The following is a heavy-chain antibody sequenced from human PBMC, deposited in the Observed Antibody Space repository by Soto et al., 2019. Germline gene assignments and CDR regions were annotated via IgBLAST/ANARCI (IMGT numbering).Heavy chain of an antibody. CDR1: GGSFSGYY. J-gene: IGHJ6*02. V-gene: IGHV4-34*01. CDR2: INHSGST. CDR3: ARVGAKTYGSGSYYLYYYYGMDV. D-gene: IGHD3-10*01. Sequence: SETRSLTCAVYGGSFSGYYWSWIRQPPGKGLEWIWEINHSGSTNYNPSLKSRVTISVDTSKNQFSLKLSSVTAADTAVYYCARVGAKTYGSGSYYLYYYYGMDVWGQGTTVTVSS.